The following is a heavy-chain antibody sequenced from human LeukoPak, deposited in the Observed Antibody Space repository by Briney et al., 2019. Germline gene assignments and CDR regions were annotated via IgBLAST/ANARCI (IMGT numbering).Heavy chain of an antibody. J-gene: IGHJ4*02. V-gene: IGHV4-30-4*03. D-gene: IGHD2-2*01. Sequence: SSETLSLTCTISGGSISSGDYYWSWIRQHPGKGLEWIGYIYYSGSTYYNPSLKSRITISVDTSKNQFSLKLSSVTAADTAVYFWGGSSTSWFDYWGQGTLVSVSS. CDR1: GGSISSGDYY. CDR2: IYYSGST. CDR3: GGSSTSWFDY.